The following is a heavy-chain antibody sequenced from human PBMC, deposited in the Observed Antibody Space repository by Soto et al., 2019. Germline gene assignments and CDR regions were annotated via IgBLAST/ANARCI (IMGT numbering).Heavy chain of an antibody. D-gene: IGHD2-8*01. CDR2: INYSGTT. CDR3: ASHAREDDGLDV. CDR1: GGSISSGGHY. V-gene: IGHV4-31*03. Sequence: QVQLQESGPGLVKPSQTLSLTCTVSGGSISSGGHYWSWIRQHPGKGLEWIGSINYSGTTFYNPSSKRRLSMSVDPSQNQFYLKLNSVIAADTAVYYCASHAREDDGLDVWGQGTTVTASS. J-gene: IGHJ6*01.